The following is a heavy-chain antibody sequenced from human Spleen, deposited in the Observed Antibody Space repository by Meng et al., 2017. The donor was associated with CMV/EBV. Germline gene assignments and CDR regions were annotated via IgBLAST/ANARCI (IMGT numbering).Heavy chain of an antibody. CDR2: IKQDGSEK. V-gene: IGHV3-7*01. J-gene: IGHJ4*02. Sequence: GESLKISCAASGFTFSSYWMSWVRQAPGKGLEWVANIKQDGSEKNYVDSVKGRFTISRDNAKHSVFLQMRSLRVEDMAVYYCARLGISSHWYRGYFFDYWGQGTLVTVSS. CDR3: ARLGISSHWYRGYFFDY. D-gene: IGHD3-9*01. CDR1: GFTFSSYW.